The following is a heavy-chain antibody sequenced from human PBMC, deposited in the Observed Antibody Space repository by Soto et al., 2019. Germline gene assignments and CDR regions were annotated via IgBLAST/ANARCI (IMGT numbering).Heavy chain of an antibody. Sequence: GGSLRLSCSASGFTFSSYWMSWVRQAPGKGLEWVANIKQDGSEKYYVDSVKGRFTISRDNAKNSLYPQMNSLRAEDTAVYYCARQQGYCSSTSCRNWFDPWGQGTLVTVSS. V-gene: IGHV3-7*01. J-gene: IGHJ5*02. D-gene: IGHD2-2*01. CDR1: GFTFSSYW. CDR3: ARQQGYCSSTSCRNWFDP. CDR2: IKQDGSEK.